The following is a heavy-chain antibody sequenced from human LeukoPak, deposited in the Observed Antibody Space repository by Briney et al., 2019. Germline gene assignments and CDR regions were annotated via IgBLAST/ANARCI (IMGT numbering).Heavy chain of an antibody. CDR3: ARDRSGLYYYYMDV. CDR1: GFSVSNSY. Sequence: GGSLRLSCTASGFSVSNSYMYWVRQAPGKGLEWVSIIYSGGSTYYADSVKGRFTISRDNSKNTLYLQMNSLRAEDTAVYYCARDRSGLYYYYMDVWGKGTTVTVSS. J-gene: IGHJ6*03. V-gene: IGHV3-53*01. CDR2: IYSGGST.